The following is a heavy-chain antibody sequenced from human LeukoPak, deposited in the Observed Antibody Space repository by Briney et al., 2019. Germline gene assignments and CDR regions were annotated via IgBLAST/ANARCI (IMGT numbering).Heavy chain of an antibody. CDR3: ARADIVVVVAAAESSGSFDI. J-gene: IGHJ3*02. V-gene: IGHV4-34*01. D-gene: IGHD2-15*01. CDR2: INHSGST. Sequence: SETLSLTCSVYAGSIRSNGYYWSWLRQPPGKGLEWIGEINHSGSTHYNPSLKSRVTITVDTSKNQFSLKLSSVTAADTSVYYCARADIVVVVAAAESSGSFDIWGQGTMVTVSS. CDR1: AGSIRSNGYY.